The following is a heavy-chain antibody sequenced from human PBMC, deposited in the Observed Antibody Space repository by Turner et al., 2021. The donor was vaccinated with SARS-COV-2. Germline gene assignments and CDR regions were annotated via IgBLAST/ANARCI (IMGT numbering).Heavy chain of an antibody. D-gene: IGHD4-17*01. CDR2: IYSGGST. V-gene: IGHV3-53*01. Sequence: EVQLVASGGGLIQPGGSLRLSCAASGFTVSSNYMSGVRQAPGKGLEWVSVIYSGGSTYYTDSVKGRFTISRDNSKNTLYLQMNSLRAEDTAVYYCARDYGDYYFDYWGQVTLVTVSS. CDR1: GFTVSSNY. J-gene: IGHJ4*02. CDR3: ARDYGDYYFDY.